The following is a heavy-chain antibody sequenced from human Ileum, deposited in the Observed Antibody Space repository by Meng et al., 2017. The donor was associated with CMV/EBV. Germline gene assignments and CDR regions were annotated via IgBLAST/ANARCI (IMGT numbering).Heavy chain of an antibody. Sequence: GGSLRLSCVASGFDFSGFWMSWVRQAPGKCLEWVANMNQDGRDRRYVDFVEGRFTISRDNAKNSLYLQMNSLRDDDTAVYYCATEYYNFLNWGQGTLVTVSS. V-gene: IGHV3-7*01. CDR1: GFDFSGFW. CDR3: ATEYYNFLN. J-gene: IGHJ4*02. D-gene: IGHD2-8*01. CDR2: MNQDGRDR.